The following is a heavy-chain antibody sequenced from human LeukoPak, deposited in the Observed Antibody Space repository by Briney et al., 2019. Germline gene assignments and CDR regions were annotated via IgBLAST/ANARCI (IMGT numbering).Heavy chain of an antibody. J-gene: IGHJ4*02. Sequence: ASVKVSCKASGYIFTVYYMHWVRQAPGQGLEWMGYINPNSSGTNYAQKFQGRLTMTRDTCLSTAYMELSRLRSDDTAVYYCAARMIRGVPLFDNWGQGTLVAVSS. V-gene: IGHV1-2*02. CDR3: AARMIRGVPLFDN. D-gene: IGHD3-10*01. CDR2: INPNSSGT. CDR1: GYIFTVYY.